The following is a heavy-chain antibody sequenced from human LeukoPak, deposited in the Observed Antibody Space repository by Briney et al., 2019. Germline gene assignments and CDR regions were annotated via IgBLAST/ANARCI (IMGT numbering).Heavy chain of an antibody. CDR3: ARSSVLLWFGELLAPGGYYYGMDV. V-gene: IGHV1-8*01. CDR2: MNPNSGNT. Sequence: ASVKVSCKASGYTFTSYDINWVRQATGQGLEWMGWMNPNSGNTGYAQKFQGRVTMTRNTSISTAYMELSSLRSGDTAVYYCARSSVLLWFGELLAPGGYYYGMDVWGQGTTVTVSS. CDR1: GYTFTSYD. D-gene: IGHD3-10*01. J-gene: IGHJ6*02.